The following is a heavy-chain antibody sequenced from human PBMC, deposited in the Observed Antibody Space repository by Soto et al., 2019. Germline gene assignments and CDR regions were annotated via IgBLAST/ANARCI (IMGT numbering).Heavy chain of an antibody. D-gene: IGHD7-27*01. V-gene: IGHV3-48*01. CDR3: ARDLSWGSNWYYYMDV. Sequence: EVQLVESGGGLVQPGGSLRRSCATSGFILSDCAMNWVRQAPGKGLERVSYISSSSSVIDYADSVKGRFTVSRDNARNSLYLQMNSLRAEDTAVYYCARDLSWGSNWYYYMDVWGKGTTVTVSS. CDR1: GFILSDCA. J-gene: IGHJ6*03. CDR2: ISSSSSVI.